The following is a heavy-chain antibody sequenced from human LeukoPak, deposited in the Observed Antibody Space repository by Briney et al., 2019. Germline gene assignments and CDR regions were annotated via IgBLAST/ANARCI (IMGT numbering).Heavy chain of an antibody. CDR3: ASTGMATNDY. Sequence: PGRSLRLSCAASGFTFSSYAMHWVRQAPGKGLEWVAVISYDGSNKYYADSVKGRFTISRDNSQTTLYLQMNSLRAEDTAVYYCASTGMATNDYWGQGTPVTVSS. J-gene: IGHJ4*02. CDR1: GFTFSSYA. CDR2: ISYDGSNK. V-gene: IGHV3-30-3*01. D-gene: IGHD5-24*01.